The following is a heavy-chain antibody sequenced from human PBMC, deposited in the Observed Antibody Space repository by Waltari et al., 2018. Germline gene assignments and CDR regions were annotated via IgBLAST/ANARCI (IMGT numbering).Heavy chain of an antibody. D-gene: IGHD3-10*01. J-gene: IGHJ4*02. CDR3: ARESGRDYYLDY. CDR2: IHYRGST. CDR1: GGPISSSNYY. Sequence: QLHLQESGPGLVKPSETLSLTCIVSGGPISSSNYYWGWIRQSPGKGLEWIGIIHYRGSTHYNPSLRSRVTISVDTSKNQFSLEVTSVTAADTAVYYCARESGRDYYLDYWGQGTLVTVSS. V-gene: IGHV4-39*07.